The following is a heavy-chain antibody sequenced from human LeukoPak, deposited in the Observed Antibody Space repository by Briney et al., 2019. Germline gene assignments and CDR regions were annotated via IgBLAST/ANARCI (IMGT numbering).Heavy chain of an antibody. CDR3: ARFVSSSSQFDY. J-gene: IGHJ4*02. Sequence: SETLSLTCAVYGVSFSGYYWSWIRQHPGKGLEWIGYIYYSGSTYYNPSLKSRVTISVDTSKNQLSLKLSSVTAADTAVYYCARFVSSSSQFDYWGQGTLVTVSS. D-gene: IGHD6-6*01. CDR2: IYYSGST. CDR1: GVSFSGYY. V-gene: IGHV4-31*11.